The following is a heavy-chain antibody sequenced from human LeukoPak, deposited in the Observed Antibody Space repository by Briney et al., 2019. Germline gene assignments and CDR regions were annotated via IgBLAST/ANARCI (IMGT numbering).Heavy chain of an antibody. Sequence: GGSLRLSCAASGFTFSSYEMNWVRQAPGKGLEWISYISSSGTNKYYADSVKGRFTISRDNAKNSLYLQMNGLRAEDTAVYYCARDPAVSYDYVWGSFAGYWGQGTLVTVSS. D-gene: IGHD3-16*01. CDR3: ARDPAVSYDYVWGSFAGY. CDR2: ISSSGTNK. CDR1: GFTFSSYE. J-gene: IGHJ4*02. V-gene: IGHV3-48*03.